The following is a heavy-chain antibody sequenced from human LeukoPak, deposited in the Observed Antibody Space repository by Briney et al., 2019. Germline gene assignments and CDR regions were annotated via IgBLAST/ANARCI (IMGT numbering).Heavy chain of an antibody. CDR3: ARSLYCGGDCYSYYFDY. J-gene: IGHJ4*02. CDR2: IYPGDSDT. CDR1: GYSFTSYW. Sequence: GESLKISCKGSGYSFTSYWIGWVRQMPGKGLEWMGIIYPGDSDTRYSPSFKGQVTISADKSISTAYLQWSSLKASDTAMYYCARSLYCGGDCYSYYFDYWGQGTLVTVSS. D-gene: IGHD2-21*02. V-gene: IGHV5-51*01.